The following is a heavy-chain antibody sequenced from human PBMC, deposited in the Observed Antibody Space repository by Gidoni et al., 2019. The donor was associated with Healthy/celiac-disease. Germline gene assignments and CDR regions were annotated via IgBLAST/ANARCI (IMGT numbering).Heavy chain of an antibody. CDR2: IWYDGSNK. CDR3: ARDLEYGSGSFSY. D-gene: IGHD3-10*01. CDR1: GFTFSSYG. Sequence: VQLVESGGGVVEPGRPLRLSWSAAGFTFSSYGMHWVRQAPGKGLEWVAVIWYDGSNKYYADSVKGRFTISRDNSKNTLYLQMNSLRAEDTAVYYCARDLEYGSGSFSYWGQGTLVTVSS. V-gene: IGHV3-33*01. J-gene: IGHJ4*02.